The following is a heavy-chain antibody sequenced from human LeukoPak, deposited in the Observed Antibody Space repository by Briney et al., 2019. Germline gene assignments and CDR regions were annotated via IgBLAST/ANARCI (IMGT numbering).Heavy chain of an antibody. CDR3: ARGAAAGSNWFDP. Sequence: GASVKVSCKASGYTFTGYYMHWVRQAPRQGLEWMGWINPNSGGTNYAQKFQGRVTMTRDTSISTAYMELSRLRSDDTAVYYCARGAAAGSNWFDPWGQGTLVTVSS. J-gene: IGHJ5*02. CDR2: INPNSGGT. V-gene: IGHV1-2*02. CDR1: GYTFTGYY. D-gene: IGHD6-13*01.